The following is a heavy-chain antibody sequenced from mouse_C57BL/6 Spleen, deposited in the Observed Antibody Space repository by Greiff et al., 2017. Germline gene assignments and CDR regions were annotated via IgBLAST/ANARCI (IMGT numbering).Heavy chain of an antibody. D-gene: IGHD2-2*01. CDR1: GYTFTSYW. CDR2: IDPSDSYT. V-gene: IGHV1-59*01. CDR3: ARGVYGYDEGDYYAMDY. Sequence: VQLQQPGAELVRPGTSVKLSCKASGYTFTSYWMHWVKQRPGQGLEWIGVIDPSDSYTNYNQKFKGKATLTVDTSSSTAYMQLSSLTSEDSAVYYCARGVYGYDEGDYYAMDYWGQGTSVTVSS. J-gene: IGHJ4*01.